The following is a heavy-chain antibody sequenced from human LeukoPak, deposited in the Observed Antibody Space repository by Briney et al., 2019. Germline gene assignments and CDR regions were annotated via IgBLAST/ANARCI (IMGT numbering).Heavy chain of an antibody. V-gene: IGHV4-61*05. CDR3: ARLAYDFWSGSIPNWFDP. CDR1: GGSISSSSYY. Sequence: SETLSLTCTVSGGSISSSSYYWGWIRQPPGKGLEWIGYIYYSGSTNYSPSLKSRVTISVDTSKNQFSLNLSSVTAADTAVYYCARLAYDFWSGSIPNWFDPWGQGTLVTVSS. CDR2: IYYSGST. J-gene: IGHJ5*02. D-gene: IGHD3-3*01.